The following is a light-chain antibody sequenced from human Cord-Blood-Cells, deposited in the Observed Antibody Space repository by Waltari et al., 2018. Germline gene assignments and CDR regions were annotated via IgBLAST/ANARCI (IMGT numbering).Light chain of an antibody. J-gene: IGKJ4*02. CDR1: QSISSY. V-gene: IGKV1-39*01. CDR2: AAS. Sequence: DIQMTQSPSSLSASVGGRVTITCRARQSISSYLNWYQQKPGKAPKLLLYAASSLQRGVPSSFSGSGSGTDFTLTISSQQPEDFATYYCQQSYSTPLTFGGGTKVEIK. CDR3: QQSYSTPLT.